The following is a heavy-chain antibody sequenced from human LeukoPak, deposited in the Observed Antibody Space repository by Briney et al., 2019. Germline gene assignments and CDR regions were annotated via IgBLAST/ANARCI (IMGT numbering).Heavy chain of an antibody. CDR3: ARTSEGVTTFDY. Sequence: GASVKVSCKASGYTFTGYYMHWVRQAPGQGLEWMGWINPNSGGTNYAQKFQGRVTMTRDTSISTAYMELSGLTSDDTAVYYCARTSEGVTTFDYWGQGTLVTVSS. D-gene: IGHD4-17*01. V-gene: IGHV1-2*02. CDR1: GYTFTGYY. J-gene: IGHJ4*02. CDR2: INPNSGGT.